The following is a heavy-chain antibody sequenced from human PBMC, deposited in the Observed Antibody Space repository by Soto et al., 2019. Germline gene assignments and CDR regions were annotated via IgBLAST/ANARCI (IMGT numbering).Heavy chain of an antibody. D-gene: IGHD3-3*01. CDR3: AKRGITIFGVVTNYYSGVDV. Sequence: EAQLLESGGGLVQPGGSLRLSCDASRFTFSTFAMSWVRQAPGQGLEWVSVVSGSGGFTYYADSVKGRFTISRENSKNTLFLQMNSLRVEDTAVYYCAKRGITIFGVVTNYYSGVDVWGQGTTVTVSS. V-gene: IGHV3-23*01. J-gene: IGHJ6*02. CDR2: VSGSGGFT. CDR1: RFTFSTFA.